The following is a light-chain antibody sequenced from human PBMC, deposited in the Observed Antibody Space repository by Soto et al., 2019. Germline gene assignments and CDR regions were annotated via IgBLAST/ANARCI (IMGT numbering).Light chain of an antibody. Sequence: EIEFTESPGSLSLPPGERASLSCRASHSVSSRYLAWYQQKPGQAPRLLIYGASSRATGIPDRFSGSGSGTDFTLTISRLEPEDFAVYYCQQYGSSPQTFGQGTKVDIK. J-gene: IGKJ1*01. CDR1: HSVSSRY. CDR2: GAS. V-gene: IGKV3-20*01. CDR3: QQYGSSPQT.